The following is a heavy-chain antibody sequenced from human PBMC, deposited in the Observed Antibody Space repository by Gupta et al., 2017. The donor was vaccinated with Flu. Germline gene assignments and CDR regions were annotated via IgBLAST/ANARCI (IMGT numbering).Heavy chain of an antibody. V-gene: IGHV2-70*04. Sequence: QVTLKESGPALVKPTQTLTLTCTFSGFSLSTSGMRVNWIRQPPGKALEWLARIDWDDDKFYSTSLKTRLTISKDTSKSQVVLTMTNMDPVDTATYYCARMTTDGAGLFGYWGQGILVTVSS. D-gene: IGHD3-3*01. CDR2: IDWDDDK. CDR3: ARMTTDGAGLFGY. J-gene: IGHJ4*02. CDR1: GFSLSTSGMR.